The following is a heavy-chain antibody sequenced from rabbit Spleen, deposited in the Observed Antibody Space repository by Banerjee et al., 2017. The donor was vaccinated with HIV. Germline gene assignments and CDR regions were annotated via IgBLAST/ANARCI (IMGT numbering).Heavy chain of an antibody. Sequence: QSLEESGGDLVKPGASLTLTCTASGVSFSFSSYICWVRQAPGKGLEWIACIDIGSSAFTYYANWAKGRFTISKTSSTTVTLQMTSLTAADTATYFCARDTSSSFSSYGMDLWGPGTLVTFS. D-gene: IGHD1-1*01. CDR1: GVSFSFSSY. V-gene: IGHV1S40*01. CDR2: IDIGSSAFT. CDR3: ARDTSSSFSSYGMDL. J-gene: IGHJ6*01.